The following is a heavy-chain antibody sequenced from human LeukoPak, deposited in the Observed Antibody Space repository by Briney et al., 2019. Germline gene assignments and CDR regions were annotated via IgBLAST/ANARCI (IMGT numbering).Heavy chain of an antibody. CDR1: GFTFSSYA. CDR3: AREVGASHDY. V-gene: IGHV3-9*01. D-gene: IGHD1-26*01. CDR2: ISWNSGSI. J-gene: IGHJ4*02. Sequence: PGGSLRLSCAASGFTFSSYAMHWVRQAPGKGLEWVSGISWNSGSIGYADSVKGRFTISRDNAKNTLYLQMNSLRAEDTAVYYCAREVGASHDYWGQGTLVTVSS.